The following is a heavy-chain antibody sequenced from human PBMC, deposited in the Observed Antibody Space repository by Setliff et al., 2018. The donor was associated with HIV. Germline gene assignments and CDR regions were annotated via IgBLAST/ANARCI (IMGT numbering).Heavy chain of an antibody. CDR2: ISAYNGNT. J-gene: IGHJ5*02. CDR1: GYTFTSHG. D-gene: IGHD2-2*01. Sequence: ASVKVSCKASGYTFTSHGISWVRQAPGQGLEWMGWISAYNGNTNYAQKLQGRVTMTTDTSTSTAYMEVSSLRSEDTAVYYCARGGQIGVVPAARWFDPWGQGTLVTVSS. V-gene: IGHV1-18*01. CDR3: ARGGQIGVVPAARWFDP.